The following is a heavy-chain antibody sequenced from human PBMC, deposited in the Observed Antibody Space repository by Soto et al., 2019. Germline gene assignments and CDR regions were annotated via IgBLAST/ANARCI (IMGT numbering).Heavy chain of an antibody. D-gene: IGHD3-10*01. CDR1: GGSIRSYY. J-gene: IGHJ6*02. V-gene: IGHV4-59*12. CDR2: IYYSGST. CDR3: AREGRGGSEGYYYGMDV. Sequence: LSLTCTVSGGSIRSYYWSWIRQPPGKGLEWIGYIYYSGSTNYNPSLKSRVTISVDTSKNQFSLKLTSVTAADTAVYFCAREGRGGSEGYYYGMDVWGQGTTVTVSS.